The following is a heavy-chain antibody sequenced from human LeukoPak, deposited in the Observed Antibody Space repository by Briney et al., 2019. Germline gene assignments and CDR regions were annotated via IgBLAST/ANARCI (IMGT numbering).Heavy chain of an antibody. D-gene: IGHD4-23*01. CDR1: GFTFSSYS. CDR3: AKKVVTQPGPAYFQH. V-gene: IGHV3-21*04. CDR2: ISSSSSYI. J-gene: IGHJ1*01. Sequence: GGSLRLSCAASGFTFSSYSMNWVRQAPGKGLEWVSSISSSSSYIYYADSVKGRFTISRDNSKNTLYLQMNSLRAEDAAVYYCAKKVVTQPGPAYFQHWGQGALVTVSS.